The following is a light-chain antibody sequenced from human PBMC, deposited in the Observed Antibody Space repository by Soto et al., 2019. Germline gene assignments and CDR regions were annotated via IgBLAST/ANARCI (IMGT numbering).Light chain of an antibody. Sequence: IPITQSPSTPSASIGDRVTITFPASESIRSWLAWYQHKPGKAPKFLIYDASSLESGVPSRFSGSGSGTEFTLTISSLQPDDFATYYCQQYNNWPWTFGQGTKVDIK. J-gene: IGKJ1*01. CDR1: ESIRSW. CDR3: QQYNNWPWT. V-gene: IGKV1-5*01. CDR2: DAS.